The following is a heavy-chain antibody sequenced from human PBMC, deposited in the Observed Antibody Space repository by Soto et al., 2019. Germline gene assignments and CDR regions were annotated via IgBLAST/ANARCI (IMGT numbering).Heavy chain of an antibody. CDR3: AWDRVTCTNGDC. Sequence: ASVKVSCKASGYTFSNYGITWVRQAPGQGLEWMGWVNIYEGSTNYAQKFQGRVTMTTDTSTSTVYLELRSLRSDDTAIYYCAWDRVTCTNGDCWGQGTLVTVSS. CDR1: GYTFSNYG. J-gene: IGHJ4*02. D-gene: IGHD2-8*01. CDR2: VNIYEGST. V-gene: IGHV1-18*01.